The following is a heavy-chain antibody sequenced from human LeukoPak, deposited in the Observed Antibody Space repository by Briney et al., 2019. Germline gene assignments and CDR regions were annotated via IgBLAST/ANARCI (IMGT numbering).Heavy chain of an antibody. CDR3: ARERHGHPFDS. CDR1: GGSINSDY. V-gene: IGHV4-59*01. CDR2: IAYNGIP. J-gene: IGHJ4*02. Sequence: SETLSLTCTVSGGSINSDYWTWIRQSPGKGLEWIGYIAYNGIPNYNPSLKSRLTISRDTSRNQFSLNLSSVTAADTAVYYCARERHGHPFDSWGQGTLVTVSS.